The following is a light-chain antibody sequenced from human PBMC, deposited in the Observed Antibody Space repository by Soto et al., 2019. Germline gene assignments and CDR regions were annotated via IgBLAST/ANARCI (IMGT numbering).Light chain of an antibody. CDR2: GAS. Sequence: EIVLTQSPGTLSLSPGERATLSCRASQSVSSSYLAWYQHKPGQAPRLLIYGASSRATGIPDRFSGSGSGPDFTLTISRLEPEDCAVYYCQQCGSSPHTFGQGTKLEIK. CDR1: QSVSSSY. CDR3: QQCGSSPHT. V-gene: IGKV3-20*01. J-gene: IGKJ2*01.